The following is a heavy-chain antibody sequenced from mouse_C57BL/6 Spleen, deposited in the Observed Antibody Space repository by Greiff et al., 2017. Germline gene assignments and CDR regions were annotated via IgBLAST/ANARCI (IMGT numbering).Heavy chain of an antibody. CDR3: ARSRMGAMDY. J-gene: IGHJ4*01. CDR2: IRNKANGYTT. CDR1: GFTFTDYY. V-gene: IGHV7-3*01. Sequence: DVKLVESGGGLVQPGGSLSLSCAASGFTFTDYYMSWVRQPPGKALEWLGFIRNKANGYTTEYSASVKGRFTISRDNSQSILYLQMNALRAEDSATYYCARSRMGAMDYWGQGTSVTVSS.